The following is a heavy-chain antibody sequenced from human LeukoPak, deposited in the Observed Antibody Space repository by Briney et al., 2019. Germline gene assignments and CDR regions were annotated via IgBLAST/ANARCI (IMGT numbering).Heavy chain of an antibody. V-gene: IGHV4-34*01. CDR2: INHSGST. J-gene: IGHJ3*02. Sequence: PSETLSLTCAVYGGSFSGYYWSWIRQPPGKGLEWIGEINHSGSTNYNPSLKSRVTISVDTSKSQFSLKLSSVTAADTAVYYCARSSWGHDAFDIWGQGTMVTVSS. CDR3: ARSSWGHDAFDI. D-gene: IGHD6-6*01. CDR1: GGSFSGYY.